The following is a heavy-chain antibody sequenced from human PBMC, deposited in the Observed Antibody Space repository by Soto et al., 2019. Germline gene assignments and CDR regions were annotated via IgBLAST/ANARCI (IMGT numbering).Heavy chain of an antibody. CDR1: GGSFSGYY. Sequence: SETLSLTCAVYGGSFSGYYWSWIRQPPGKGLEWIGEINHSGSTNYSPSLKSRVTISVDTSKNQFSLKLSSVTAADTAVYYCARGGVIVVVPAAIGLYNWNYVRPHYYGMDVWGQGTTVTVSS. J-gene: IGHJ6*02. D-gene: IGHD2-2*01. CDR2: INHSGST. CDR3: ARGGVIVVVPAAIGLYNWNYVRPHYYGMDV. V-gene: IGHV4-34*01.